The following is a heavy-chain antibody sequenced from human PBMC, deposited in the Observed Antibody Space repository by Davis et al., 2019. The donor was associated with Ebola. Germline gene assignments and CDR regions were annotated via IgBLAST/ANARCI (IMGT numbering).Heavy chain of an antibody. V-gene: IGHV3-73*01. Sequence: GESLKISCAASGFTFSGSAMHWVRQASGKGLEWVGRIRSKANSYATAYAASAKGRFTISRDDSKNTAYLQMNSLKTEDTAVYYCTQTSGDVDYWGQGTLVTVSS. CDR1: GFTFSGSA. CDR2: IRSKANSYAT. CDR3: TQTSGDVDY. J-gene: IGHJ4*02. D-gene: IGHD4-17*01.